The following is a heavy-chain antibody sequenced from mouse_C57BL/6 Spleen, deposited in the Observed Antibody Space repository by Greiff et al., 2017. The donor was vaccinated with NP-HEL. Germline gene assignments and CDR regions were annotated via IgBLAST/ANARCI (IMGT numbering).Heavy chain of an antibody. CDR2: INYDGSST. V-gene: IGHV5-16*01. CDR3: ARGHYGRSYVDY. J-gene: IGHJ2*01. D-gene: IGHD1-1*01. CDR1: GFTFSDYY. Sequence: EVQLVESEGGLVQPGSSMKLSCTASGFTFSDYYMAWVRQVPEKGLDWVANINYDGSSTYYLDSLKSRFIISRDKAKNILYLQMSSLKSEDTATYYCARGHYGRSYVDYWSQGATLT.